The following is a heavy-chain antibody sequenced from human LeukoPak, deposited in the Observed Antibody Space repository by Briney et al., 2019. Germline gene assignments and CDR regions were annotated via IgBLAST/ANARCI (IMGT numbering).Heavy chain of an antibody. CDR3: AKAPVTSCRGAYCYPFGS. D-gene: IGHD2-21*01. CDR1: GFTLSTYA. CDR2: TSSSDAGT. J-gene: IGHJ4*02. V-gene: IGHV3-23*01. Sequence: AGTLRLSCAASGFTLSTYAMSWVRQTPGKGLKWLAATSSSDAGTSHADSVRGPFTISRDNSKTSLDLQMNSLRAEDAAVYFCAKAPVTSCRGAYCYPFGSWGQGTLVTVSS.